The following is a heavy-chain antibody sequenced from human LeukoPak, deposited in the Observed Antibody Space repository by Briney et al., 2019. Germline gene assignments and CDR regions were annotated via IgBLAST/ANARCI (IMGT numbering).Heavy chain of an antibody. CDR2: ISYSGST. V-gene: IGHV4-31*03. CDR3: ARNFDSYNAFDI. D-gene: IGHD3-22*01. J-gene: IGHJ3*02. CDR1: GFSISSSDYY. Sequence: SETLSLTCTVSGFSISSSDYYWGWIRQHSTKGLEWIGYISYSGSTYYNPSLKSRVTISEDTSKNHFSLRLSSVTAADTAVYYCARNFDSYNAFDIWGQGTMVTVSS.